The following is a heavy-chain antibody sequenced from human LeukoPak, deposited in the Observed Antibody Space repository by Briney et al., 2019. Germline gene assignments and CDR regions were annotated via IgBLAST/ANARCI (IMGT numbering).Heavy chain of an antibody. Sequence: GGSLRLSCAASGFTFSSYAMRWVRQTPGKGLEWVSAIRGSGGSTNYADSVKGRFTISRDNSKNTLFLQMNSLRGDDTAVYYCAKELAAADNPAFDYWGQGILVTVSS. CDR1: GFTFSSYA. V-gene: IGHV3-23*01. D-gene: IGHD6-13*01. J-gene: IGHJ4*02. CDR3: AKELAAADNPAFDY. CDR2: IRGSGGST.